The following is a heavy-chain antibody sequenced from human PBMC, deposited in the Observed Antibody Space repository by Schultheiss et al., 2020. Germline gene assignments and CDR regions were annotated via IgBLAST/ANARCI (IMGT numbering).Heavy chain of an antibody. V-gene: IGHV3-23*01. Sequence: GGSLRLSCAASGFTFNSYAMSWVRQAPGKGLEWVSGISGSSGSTNYADSVKARFTISRDNSKNTLFLQMNSLRAEDTAVYYCAKTRREFEYWGQGTLVTVSS. D-gene: IGHD1-14*01. CDR3: AKTRREFEY. CDR1: GFTFNSYA. CDR2: ISGSSGST. J-gene: IGHJ4*02.